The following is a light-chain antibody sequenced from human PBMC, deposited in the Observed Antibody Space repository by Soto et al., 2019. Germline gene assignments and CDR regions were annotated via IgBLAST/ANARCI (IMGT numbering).Light chain of an antibody. V-gene: IGLV1-40*01. Sequence: QSVLTQPPSVSGAPGQRGTISCTGSSSNIGAGYDVYWYQQLPGTAPKLLIYGNINRPSGVPDRFSGSKSGTSASLAITGLQADDEADYYCQSYDSSRSYVFGTGTKVPVL. CDR2: GNI. J-gene: IGLJ1*01. CDR3: QSYDSSRSYV. CDR1: SSNIGAGYD.